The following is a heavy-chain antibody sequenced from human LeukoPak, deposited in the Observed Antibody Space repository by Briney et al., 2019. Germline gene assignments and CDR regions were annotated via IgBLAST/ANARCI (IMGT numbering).Heavy chain of an antibody. CDR1: GFIFGNYG. CDR3: ARDKYCSGASCWHGMDV. V-gene: IGHV3-33*01. J-gene: IGHJ6*02. Sequence: GGSLRLSCAASGFIFGNYGMHWVRQAPGKGLEGVAGIWYDGRNEDYVDSVKGRFTISRDNSKHTLYVQMNSLRVEDTAVYYCARDKYCSGASCWHGMDVWGQGTTVTVSS. CDR2: IWYDGRNE. D-gene: IGHD2-15*01.